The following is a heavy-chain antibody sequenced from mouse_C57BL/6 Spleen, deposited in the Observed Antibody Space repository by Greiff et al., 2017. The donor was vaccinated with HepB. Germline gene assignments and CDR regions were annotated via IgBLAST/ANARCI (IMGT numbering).Heavy chain of an antibody. CDR1: GFTFTDYY. CDR2: IRNKANGYTT. CDR3: ARYRAYYGGAMDY. Sequence: DVMLVESGGGLVQPGGSLSLSCAASGFTFTDYYMSWVRQPPGKALEWLGFIRNKANGYTTEYSASVKGRFTISSDNSQSILYLQMNALRAEDSATYYCARYRAYYGGAMDYWGQGTSVTVSS. J-gene: IGHJ4*01. D-gene: IGHD1-1*01. V-gene: IGHV7-3*01.